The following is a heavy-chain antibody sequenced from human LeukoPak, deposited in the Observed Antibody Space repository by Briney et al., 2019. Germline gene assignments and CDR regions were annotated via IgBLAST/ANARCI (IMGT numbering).Heavy chain of an antibody. CDR2: ISAYNGNT. Sequence: ASVKVSCKASGYTFTNYGISWVRQAPGQGLEWMGRISAYNGNTNYAQKLQGRVTVTTDTSTSTAYMELRSLRSDDTAVYYCARDLGSGIAEPFDHWGQGTLVTVSS. J-gene: IGHJ4*02. CDR3: ARDLGSGIAEPFDH. CDR1: GYTFTNYG. V-gene: IGHV1-18*01. D-gene: IGHD6-13*01.